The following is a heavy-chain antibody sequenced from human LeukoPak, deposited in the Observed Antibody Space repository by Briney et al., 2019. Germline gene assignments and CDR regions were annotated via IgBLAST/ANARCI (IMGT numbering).Heavy chain of an antibody. CDR3: ARGQMGDYDFWSGYHDY. V-gene: IGHV4-34*01. CDR1: GGSFSGYY. Sequence: SETLSLTCAVYGGSFSGYYWSWIRQPPGKGLEWIGEINHSGSTNYNPSLKSRGTISVDTSKNQFSLKLSSVTAADTAVYYCARGQMGDYDFWSGYHDYWGQGTLVTVSS. D-gene: IGHD3-3*01. J-gene: IGHJ4*02. CDR2: INHSGST.